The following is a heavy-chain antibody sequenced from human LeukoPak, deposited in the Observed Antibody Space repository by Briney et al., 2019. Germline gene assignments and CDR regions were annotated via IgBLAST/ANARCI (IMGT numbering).Heavy chain of an antibody. CDR2: MNPNSGNT. D-gene: IGHD6-6*01. J-gene: IGHJ6*03. V-gene: IGHV1-8*01. CDR3: ARGTARHYYYYMDV. Sequence: GASVKVSCKASGYTVTSYDINWVRQATGQGLEWMGWMNPNSGNTGYAQKFQGRVTMTRNTSISTAYMELSSLRSEDTAVYYCARGTARHYYYYMDVWGKGTTVTVSS. CDR1: GYTVTSYD.